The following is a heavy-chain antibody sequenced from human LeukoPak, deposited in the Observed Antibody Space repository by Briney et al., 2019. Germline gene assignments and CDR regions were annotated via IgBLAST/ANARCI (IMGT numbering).Heavy chain of an antibody. CDR1: GFTFSSYA. CDR2: ISGSGGST. D-gene: IGHD6-19*01. J-gene: IGHJ3*02. CDR3: AFPIAVDGDAFDI. V-gene: IGHV3-23*01. Sequence: PGGSLRLSCAASGFTFSSYAMSWVRQAPGKGLEWVSAISGSGGSTYYADSVKGRFTISRDNSKNTLYLQMNSLRAEDTAVYYCAFPIAVDGDAFDIWGQGTMVTVSS.